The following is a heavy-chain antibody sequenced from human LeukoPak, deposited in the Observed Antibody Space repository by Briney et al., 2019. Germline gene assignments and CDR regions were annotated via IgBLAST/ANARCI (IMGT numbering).Heavy chain of an antibody. CDR3: ARAVMVGRSNWNYKEGFDP. V-gene: IGHV4-59*12. J-gene: IGHJ5*02. CDR2: IYYSGST. Sequence: SETLSLTCTVSGGTISSYYWSWIRQPPGKGLEWIGYIYYSGSTNYNPSLKSRVTISVDTSKNQFSLKLSSVTAADTAVYYCARAVMVGRSNWNYKEGFDPWGQGTLVTVSS. D-gene: IGHD1-7*01. CDR1: GGTISSYY.